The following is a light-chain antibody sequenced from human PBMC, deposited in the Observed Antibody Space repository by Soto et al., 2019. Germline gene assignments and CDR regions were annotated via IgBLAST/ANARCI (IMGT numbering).Light chain of an antibody. V-gene: IGKV3-20*01. CDR1: QSVSSSY. CDR3: QQYGSSPALT. CDR2: GAS. Sequence: EIVLTQSPGTLSLSPGERATLSCRASQSVSSSYLAWYQQKPGQAPRLLIYGASSRAIGIPDRFSGSGSGTDFTLTISRLEPEDFAVYYCQQYGSSPALTFGGGTKVDI. J-gene: IGKJ4*01.